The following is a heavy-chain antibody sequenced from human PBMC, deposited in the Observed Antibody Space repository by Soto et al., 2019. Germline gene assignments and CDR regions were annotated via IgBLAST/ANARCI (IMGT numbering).Heavy chain of an antibody. CDR3: AVLLFRFLEWLFPGLDVFDI. Sequence: GGSLRLSCAASGFTFSSYAMHWVRQAPGKGLEWVAVISYDGSNKYYADSVKGRFTISRDNSKNTLYLQMNSLRAEDTAVYYYAVLLFRFLEWLFPGLDVFDIWGQGTMVTVSS. CDR2: ISYDGSNK. J-gene: IGHJ3*02. CDR1: GFTFSSYA. D-gene: IGHD3-3*01. V-gene: IGHV3-30-3*01.